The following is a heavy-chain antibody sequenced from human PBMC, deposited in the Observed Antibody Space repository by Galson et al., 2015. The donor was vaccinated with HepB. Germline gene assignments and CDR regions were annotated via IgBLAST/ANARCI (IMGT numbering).Heavy chain of an antibody. V-gene: IGHV3-48*02. CDR3: ARVFFGSGNSPAYWYSEL. CDR1: GFTFSTYT. D-gene: IGHD3-10*01. CDR2: ISSTGTTI. Sequence: SLRLSCAASGFTFSTYTMNWVRQAPGKGLESVSYISSTGTTIYYADSVKGRVIVSRDNAQNSLDLQMNSLRDEDTAVYYCARVFFGSGNSPAYWYSELWGRGTLVTVSS. J-gene: IGHJ2*01.